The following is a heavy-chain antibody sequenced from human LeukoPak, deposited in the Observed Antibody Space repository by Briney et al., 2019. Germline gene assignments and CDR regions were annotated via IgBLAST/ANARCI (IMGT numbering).Heavy chain of an antibody. J-gene: IGHJ4*02. CDR3: ARGFDILTGSRAFEY. D-gene: IGHD3-9*01. CDR2: ISAYNGNT. CDR1: GYTFTVYF. V-gene: IGHV1-18*04. Sequence: ASVKVSCKASGYTFTVYFMHWVRQAPGQGLEWMGWISAYNGNTNYAQKLQGRVTMTTDTSTSTAYMELRSLRSDDTAVYYCARGFDILTGSRAFEYWGQGTLVTVSS.